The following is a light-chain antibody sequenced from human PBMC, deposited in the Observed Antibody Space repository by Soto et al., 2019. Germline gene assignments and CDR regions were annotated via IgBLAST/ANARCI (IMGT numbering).Light chain of an antibody. CDR1: QGISSY. Sequence: IQLTQSPSSLSASVGDRVTISCRASQGISSYLAWYQQKPGKPPNLLIYAASTLQSGVPSRFSGSGAGTDFTLTISSLQPEDFATYYCQQLNSYPRTFGQGTKVDIK. CDR2: AAS. J-gene: IGKJ1*01. V-gene: IGKV1-9*01. CDR3: QQLNSYPRT.